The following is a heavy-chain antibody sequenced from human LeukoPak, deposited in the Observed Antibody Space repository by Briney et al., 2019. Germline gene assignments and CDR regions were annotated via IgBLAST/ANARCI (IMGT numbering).Heavy chain of an antibody. D-gene: IGHD3-16*02. CDR2: INPNSGGT. CDR3: ARERVITFGGVIVFIYYGMDV. Sequence: ASVKVSRKASGYTFTGYYMHWVRQAPGQGLGWMGWINPNSGGTNYAQKFQGWVTMTRDTSISTAYMELSRLRSDDTAVYYCARERVITFGGVIVFIYYGMDVWGQGTTVTVSS. V-gene: IGHV1-2*04. J-gene: IGHJ6*02. CDR1: GYTFTGYY.